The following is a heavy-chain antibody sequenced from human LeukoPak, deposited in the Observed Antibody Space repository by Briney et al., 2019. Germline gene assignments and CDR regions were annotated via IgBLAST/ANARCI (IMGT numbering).Heavy chain of an antibody. CDR3: ARDDGDASFDY. J-gene: IGHJ4*02. CDR2: IYYSGST. Sequence: IRQPXXXXXDWIGYIYYSGSTNYNPSLKSRVTISVDTSKNQFSLKLSSVTAADTAVYYCARDDGDASFDYWGQGTLVTVSS. V-gene: IGHV4-59*01. D-gene: IGHD4-17*01.